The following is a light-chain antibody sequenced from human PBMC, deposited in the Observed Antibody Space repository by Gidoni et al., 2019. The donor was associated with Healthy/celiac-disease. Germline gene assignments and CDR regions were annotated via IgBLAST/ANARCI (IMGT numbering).Light chain of an antibody. Sequence: DMQMTQSPSTLSASVGDRVTITCRASQSISSWLAWYQQKPGNAPKLLIYKASSFESGVPSRFSGSGSGTEFTLTISSLQHDDFATYYCQQYNSYPLTFGGGTKVEIK. J-gene: IGKJ4*01. CDR2: KAS. V-gene: IGKV1-5*03. CDR3: QQYNSYPLT. CDR1: QSISSW.